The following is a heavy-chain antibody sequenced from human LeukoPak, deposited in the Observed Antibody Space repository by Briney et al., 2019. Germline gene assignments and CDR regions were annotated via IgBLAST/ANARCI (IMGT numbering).Heavy chain of an antibody. V-gene: IGHV3-23*01. D-gene: IGHD1-1*01. J-gene: IGHJ4*02. Sequence: GGSLRLSCAASGFTFSSYAMSWVRQAPGKGLEWVSVFSGSGGSTYYADSVTGRFTISRDNSKNTLYLQMNSLRVEDTAVHFCARVYWKRFDYWGQGTLVTVSS. CDR2: FSGSGGST. CDR1: GFTFSSYA. CDR3: ARVYWKRFDY.